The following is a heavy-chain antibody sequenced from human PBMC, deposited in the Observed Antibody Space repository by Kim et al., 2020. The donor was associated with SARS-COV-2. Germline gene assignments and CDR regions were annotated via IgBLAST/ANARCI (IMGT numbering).Heavy chain of an antibody. CDR1: GFSFFYYG. Sequence: ASVKVSCKASGFSFFYYGFSWVRQAPGQGLEWMGCISASDGDTNYAQKFRGRVTMTTDTSTTTAFMELKSLTVDDTATYFCARDSGRRRLASGGDYWGQGSQVIVSS. CDR2: ISASDGDT. D-gene: IGHD3-10*01. CDR3: ARDSGRRRLASGGDY. V-gene: IGHV1-18*01. J-gene: IGHJ4*02.